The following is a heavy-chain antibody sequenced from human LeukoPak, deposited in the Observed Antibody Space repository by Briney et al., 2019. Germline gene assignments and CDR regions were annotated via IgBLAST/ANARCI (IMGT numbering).Heavy chain of an antibody. CDR2: ISSGGSTI. J-gene: IGHJ4*02. CDR1: GFTFSSYE. Sequence: GGSLRLSCAASGFTFSSYEMNWVRQAPGKGLEWVSYISSGGSTIYYADSVKGRFTISRDNAKNSLYLQMNTLRAEDTAVYYCANYDSSEATFDYWGQGTLVTVSS. D-gene: IGHD3-22*01. CDR3: ANYDSSEATFDY. V-gene: IGHV3-48*03.